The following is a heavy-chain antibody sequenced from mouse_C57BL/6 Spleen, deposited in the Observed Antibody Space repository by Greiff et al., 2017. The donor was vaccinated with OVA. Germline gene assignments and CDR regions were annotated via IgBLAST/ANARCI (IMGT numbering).Heavy chain of an antibody. CDR1: GYTFTSYW. V-gene: IGHV1-74*01. CDR2: IHPADSDT. CDR3: ANIRFYGNYSYYAMDC. J-gene: IGHJ4*01. Sequence: QVQLKQPGAELVKPGASVKVSCKASGYTFTSYWMHWVKQRPGQGLEWIGRIHPADSDTNYNQKFKGKATLTVDKSSSTAYMQLRSLTSEDSAVYDCANIRFYGNYSYYAMDCWGPGTSVTVSS. D-gene: IGHD2-1*01.